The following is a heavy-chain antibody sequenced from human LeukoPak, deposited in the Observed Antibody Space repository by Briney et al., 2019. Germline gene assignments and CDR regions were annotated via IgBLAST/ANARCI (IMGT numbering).Heavy chain of an antibody. J-gene: IGHJ4*02. CDR3: ARDSGSGSNDY. CDR2: ISAGSGNT. CDR1: GXXFTSYA. D-gene: IGHD1-26*01. V-gene: IGHV1-3*01. Sequence: KVSCXASGXXFTSYAIHWVRQAPGQRLEWMGWISAGSGNTKYSQNFQGRVTFISNTSATTAFMELSSLRSEDAAVYYCARDSGSGSNDYWGQGTLVTVSS.